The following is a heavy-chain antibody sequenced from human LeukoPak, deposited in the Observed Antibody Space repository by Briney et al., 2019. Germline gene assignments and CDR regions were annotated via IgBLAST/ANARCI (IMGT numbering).Heavy chain of an antibody. D-gene: IGHD3-22*01. Sequence: GGSLRLSCEASGFPFSSYAMNWVRQAPGKGLEWVSTISGSGDSTYYADSVKGRFTISRDKSKNTLYLQMNSLRAEDTAVYYCAREIYDSSGYYLGYYYYGMDVWGQGATVTVSS. CDR1: GFPFSSYA. J-gene: IGHJ6*02. V-gene: IGHV3-23*01. CDR2: ISGSGDST. CDR3: AREIYDSSGYYLGYYYYGMDV.